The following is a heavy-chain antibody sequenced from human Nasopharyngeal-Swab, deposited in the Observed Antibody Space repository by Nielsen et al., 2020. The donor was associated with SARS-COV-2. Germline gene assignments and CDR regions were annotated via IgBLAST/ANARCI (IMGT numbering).Heavy chain of an antibody. CDR2: INHSGST. D-gene: IGHD3-9*01. V-gene: IGHV4-34*01. CDR3: ARGGGGGYDILTYYYYMDV. J-gene: IGHJ6*03. Sequence: PGKGLEWIGKINHSGSTNYNPSLKSRVTISVDTSKNQFSLKLSSVTAADTAVYYCARGGGGGYDILTYYYYMDVWGKGTTVTVSS.